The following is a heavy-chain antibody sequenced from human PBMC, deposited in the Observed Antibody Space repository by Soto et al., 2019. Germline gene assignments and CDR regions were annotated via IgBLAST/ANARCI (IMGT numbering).Heavy chain of an antibody. CDR1: GGTFSSYG. V-gene: IGHV1-69*01. CDR3: ARGSVTTAFDY. J-gene: IGHJ4*02. CDR2: IIPIFGTT. Sequence: QVQLVQPGAEVKKPGSSVKVSCKASGGTFSSYGISWVRQAPGQGLGWMGGIIPIFGTTNYAQKFQGRVTITADESTSTAYMELSSLRSDDTAMYYCARGSVTTAFDYWGQGTLVTVSS. D-gene: IGHD4-17*01.